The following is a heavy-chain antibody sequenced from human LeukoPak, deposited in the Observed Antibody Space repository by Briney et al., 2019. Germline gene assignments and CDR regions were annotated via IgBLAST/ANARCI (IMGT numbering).Heavy chain of an antibody. CDR2: INHSGST. Sequence: KPSETLSLTCAVYGGSFSGYYWSWIRQPPGKGLEWIGEINHSGSTNYNPSLKSRVTISVDTSKNQFSLKLSSVTAADTAVYYCARVQLERRRYYYYMDVWGKGTTVTISS. D-gene: IGHD1-1*01. CDR1: GGSFSGYY. V-gene: IGHV4-34*01. CDR3: ARVQLERRRYYYYMDV. J-gene: IGHJ6*03.